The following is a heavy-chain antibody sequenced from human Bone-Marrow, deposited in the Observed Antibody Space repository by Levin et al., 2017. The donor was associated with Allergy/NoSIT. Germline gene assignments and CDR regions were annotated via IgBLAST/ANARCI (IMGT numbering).Heavy chain of an antibody. V-gene: IGHV1-69*13. CDR3: ARERHQITGTPANWFDP. CDR1: GGTFSSYA. CDR2: IIPIFGTA. J-gene: IGHJ5*02. Sequence: ASVKVSCKASGGTFSSYAISWVRQAPGQGLEWMGGIIPIFGTANYAQKFQGRVTITADESTSTAYMELSSLRSEDTAVYYCARERHQITGTPANWFDPWGQGTLVTVSS. D-gene: IGHD1-20*01.